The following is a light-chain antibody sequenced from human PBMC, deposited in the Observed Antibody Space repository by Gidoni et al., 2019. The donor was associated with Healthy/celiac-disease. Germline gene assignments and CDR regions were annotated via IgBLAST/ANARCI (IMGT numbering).Light chain of an antibody. J-gene: IGLJ2*01. CDR2: GNS. V-gene: IGLV1-40*01. Sequence: QSVLPQPPSVSGAPGQRVTISCTGSSSNIGAGYDVHWYQQRPGTAPKLLIYGNSNRPSGVPDRFSGFKSGTSASLAITGLQAEDEADYYCQSYDSSLSGLVFGGGTKLTVL. CDR3: QSYDSSLSGLV. CDR1: SSNIGAGYD.